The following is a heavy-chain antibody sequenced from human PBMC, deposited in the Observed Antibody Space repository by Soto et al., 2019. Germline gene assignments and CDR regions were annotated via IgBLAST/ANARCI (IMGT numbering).Heavy chain of an antibody. CDR3: ARSGTIFGVVPN. J-gene: IGHJ4*02. CDR1: GGSISSSSYY. D-gene: IGHD3-3*01. Sequence: QLQLQESGPGLVKPSETLSLTCTVSGGSISSSSYYWGWIRQPPGKGLERIGSVYYSGSTNYNPSLRRRVNISVDRYKNQSSLKLSSVFAADTAVYYRARSGTIFGVVPNSGQGTLVTVSS. CDR2: VYYSGST. V-gene: IGHV4-39*01.